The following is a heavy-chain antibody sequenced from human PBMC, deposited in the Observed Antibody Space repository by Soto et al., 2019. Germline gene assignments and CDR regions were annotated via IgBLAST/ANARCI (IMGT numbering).Heavy chain of an antibody. J-gene: IGHJ6*02. Sequence: GGSLRLSCATSGFTFSTYAMEWFRQAPGKGLDWVALISYDGNNKYYADSVKGRFTISRDNSKNTLYLQMNSLRPEDTALYYCARPVEPFYYYGMDVWGQGTTVTVSS. CDR2: ISYDGNNK. CDR1: GFTFSTYA. CDR3: ARPVEPFYYYGMDV. V-gene: IGHV3-30-3*01.